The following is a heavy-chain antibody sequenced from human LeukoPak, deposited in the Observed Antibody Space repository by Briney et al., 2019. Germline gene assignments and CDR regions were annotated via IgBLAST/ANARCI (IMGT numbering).Heavy chain of an antibody. CDR3: ATDCCTAKANWFDP. Sequence: SETLSLTCTVSGGSISSSSYYWGWIRQPPGKGLEWIGSIYYSGSTYYNPSLKSRVTISVDTSKNQFSLKLSSVTAADTAVYYCATDCCTAKANWFDPWGQGTLVTVSS. CDR2: IYYSGST. J-gene: IGHJ5*02. D-gene: IGHD4/OR15-4a*01. V-gene: IGHV4-39*07. CDR1: GGSISSSSYY.